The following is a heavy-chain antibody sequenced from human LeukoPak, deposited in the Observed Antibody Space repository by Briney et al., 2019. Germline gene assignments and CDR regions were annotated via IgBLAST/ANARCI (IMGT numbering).Heavy chain of an antibody. J-gene: IGHJ4*02. Sequence: PSETLSLTCTVSGGSISSYHWSWVRQPPGKGLEWIGYIYYSGSTYYNPSLKSRVTISVDTSKNQCSLKLSSVTAADTAVYYCASLAPGDYVWGSYRALFDYWGQGTLVTVSS. CDR2: IYYSGST. CDR1: GGSISSYH. CDR3: ASLAPGDYVWGSYRALFDY. D-gene: IGHD3-16*02. V-gene: IGHV4-59*04.